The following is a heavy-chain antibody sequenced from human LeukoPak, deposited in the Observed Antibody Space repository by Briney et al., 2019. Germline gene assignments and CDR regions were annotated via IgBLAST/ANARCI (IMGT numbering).Heavy chain of an antibody. CDR2: ISYDGSNK. CDR1: GFTFSSYG. D-gene: IGHD4-17*01. V-gene: IGHV3-30*19. Sequence: PGRSLRLSCAASGFTFSSYGMHWVRQAPGKGLEWVAVISYDGSNKYYADSVKGRFTISRGNSKNTLYLQMNSLRAEDTAVYYCARGGGKNNGDKANDAFDIWGQGTMVTVSS. CDR3: ARGGGKNNGDKANDAFDI. J-gene: IGHJ3*02.